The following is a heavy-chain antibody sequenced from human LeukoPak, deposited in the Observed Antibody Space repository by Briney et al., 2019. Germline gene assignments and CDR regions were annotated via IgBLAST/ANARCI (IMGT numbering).Heavy chain of an antibody. Sequence: SETLSLTCTVSGGSISSYFWIWIRQPAGKGLEWIGRIYASGSTNYNPSLKNRVTMSVDTSKNQFSLNLSSVTAADTAVYYCARDQLYCSSSSCRNLGWFDPWGQGTLVTVSS. J-gene: IGHJ5*02. CDR2: IYASGST. D-gene: IGHD2-2*01. CDR1: GGSISSYF. V-gene: IGHV4-4*07. CDR3: ARDQLYCSSSSCRNLGWFDP.